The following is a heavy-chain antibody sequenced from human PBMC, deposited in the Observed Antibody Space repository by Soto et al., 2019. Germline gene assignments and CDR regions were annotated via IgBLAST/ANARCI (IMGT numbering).Heavy chain of an antibody. V-gene: IGHV3-33*03. D-gene: IGHD3-3*01. Sequence: GGSLRLSCAASGFDFSDQGMHWVRQAPGGGLEWVTVISYDGTAKYYKESVKGRFTTSRDNSKKTLYLQIDSLRVEDTAVYYCAKDEGRFLRNYFNYGIDVWGLGTTVTVSS. J-gene: IGHJ6*02. CDR2: ISYDGTAK. CDR1: GFDFSDQG. CDR3: AKDEGRFLRNYFNYGIDV.